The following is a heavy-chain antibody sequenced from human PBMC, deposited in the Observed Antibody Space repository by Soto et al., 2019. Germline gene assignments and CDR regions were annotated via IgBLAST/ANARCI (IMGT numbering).Heavy chain of an antibody. J-gene: IGHJ4*02. Sequence: PGGSLRLSCSASGFTFSSYAMHWVRQAPGKGLEYVSAISSNGGSTYYADSVKGRFTISRDNSKNTLYLQMSSLRAEDTAVYYCVKPQLRSFDWYDYWGQGTLVTVSS. D-gene: IGHD3-9*01. CDR1: GFTFSSYA. V-gene: IGHV3-64D*06. CDR3: VKPQLRSFDWYDY. CDR2: ISSNGGST.